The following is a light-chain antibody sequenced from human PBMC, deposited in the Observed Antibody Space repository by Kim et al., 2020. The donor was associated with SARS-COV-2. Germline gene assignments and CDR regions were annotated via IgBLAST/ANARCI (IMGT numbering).Light chain of an antibody. V-gene: IGLV2-14*04. Sequence: QPFTISCTGTRSDIGGYYDVSWYQRPPGKAPKLLIYDFNKRPSGVSNRFSGSKSGNTASLTISGLQADDEADYYCGSYTGSRTLVFGGGTQLTVL. CDR3: GSYTGSRTLV. CDR1: RSDIGGYYD. CDR2: DFN. J-gene: IGLJ3*02.